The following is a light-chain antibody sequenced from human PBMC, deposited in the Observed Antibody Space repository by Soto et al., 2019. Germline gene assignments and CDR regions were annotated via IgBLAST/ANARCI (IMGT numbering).Light chain of an antibody. V-gene: IGLV2-14*01. CDR1: SSDIGGYNY. CDR3: CSYTTSGTFV. CDR2: AVT. Sequence: QSVLTQPASVSGSPGQSITISCTGTSSDIGGYNYVSWYQQHPGKAPKLMIYAVTDRPSGVSYRFSGSKSGNTASLTISGLQAEDEADYYCCSYTTSGTFVFGTGTQLTVL. J-gene: IGLJ1*01.